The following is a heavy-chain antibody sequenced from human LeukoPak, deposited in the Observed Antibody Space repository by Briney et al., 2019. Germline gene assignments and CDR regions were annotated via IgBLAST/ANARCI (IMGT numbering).Heavy chain of an antibody. V-gene: IGHV4-59*12. D-gene: IGHD6-25*01. CDR1: GGSIGTYY. CDR3: ARDYAAGYSRGYEHYYYYMDV. Sequence: SETLSLTCTVSGGSIGTYYWSWVRQSPGKGLEWIGYIYVTGNRYNPYLRSRVTISVDTSRNQFFLKMSSVTAADTAVYFCARDYAAGYSRGYEHYYYYMDVWGKGTTVTVSS. J-gene: IGHJ6*03. CDR2: IYVTGN.